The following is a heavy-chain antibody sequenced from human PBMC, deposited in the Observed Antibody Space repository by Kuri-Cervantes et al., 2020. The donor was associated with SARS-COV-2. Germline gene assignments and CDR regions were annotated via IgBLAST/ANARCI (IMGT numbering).Heavy chain of an antibody. CDR2: ISYDGSNK. Sequence: GESLKISCAASGFPFSNFGMHWVRQAPGKGLEWVAIISYDGSNKFYADSVKGRFTISRDNSKNTLYLQMNSLRAEDTAVYYCAKDQHGIVVVVAAIDYWGQGTLVTVSS. CDR3: AKDQHGIVVVVAAIDY. CDR1: GFPFSNFG. J-gene: IGHJ4*02. V-gene: IGHV3-30*18. D-gene: IGHD2-15*01.